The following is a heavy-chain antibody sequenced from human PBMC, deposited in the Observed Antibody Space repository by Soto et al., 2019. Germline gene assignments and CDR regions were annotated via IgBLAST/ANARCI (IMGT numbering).Heavy chain of an antibody. CDR1: GFTFSNCP. Sequence: EVQLLESGGGLVQPGGSLRLSCTASGFTFSNCPMSWVRQAPGKGLEWVSAISGSDGGTYYADSVKGRFTISRDISKNTLYLQMNSLRVEDTAVYFCAKRPVTTYDYYMDVWGKGTTVAVS. CDR2: ISGSDGGT. V-gene: IGHV3-23*01. CDR3: AKRPVTTYDYYMDV. D-gene: IGHD4-17*01. J-gene: IGHJ6*03.